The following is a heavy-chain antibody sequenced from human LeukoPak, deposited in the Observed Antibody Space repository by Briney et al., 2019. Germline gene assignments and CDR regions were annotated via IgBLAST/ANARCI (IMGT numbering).Heavy chain of an antibody. V-gene: IGHV3-7*01. D-gene: IGHD6-19*01. CDR1: GFSFGNYW. J-gene: IGHJ4*02. CDR2: IKQDGGEK. CDR3: ARVGKNGWDFDH. Sequence: GGSLRLSCEASGFSFGNYWMSWVRQAPGRGPEWVSNIKQDGGEKLYVDSVKGRFIISRDNTKNSLYLQMSILRAEDTALYYCARVGKNGWDFDHWGQGTLVTVSS.